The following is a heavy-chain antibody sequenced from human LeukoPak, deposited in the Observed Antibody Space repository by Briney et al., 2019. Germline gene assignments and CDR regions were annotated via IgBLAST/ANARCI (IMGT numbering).Heavy chain of an antibody. V-gene: IGHV1-2*06. J-gene: IGHJ5*02. CDR3: ARDRRITMIVGGNWFDP. D-gene: IGHD3-22*01. CDR1: GYTFTGYY. CDR2: INPNSGGT. Sequence: ASVKVSCKASGYTFTGYYMHWVRQAPGQGLEWMGRINPNSGGTNYVQKFQGRVTMTRDTSISTAYMELSRLRSDDTAVYYCARDRRITMIVGGNWFDPWGQGTLVTVSS.